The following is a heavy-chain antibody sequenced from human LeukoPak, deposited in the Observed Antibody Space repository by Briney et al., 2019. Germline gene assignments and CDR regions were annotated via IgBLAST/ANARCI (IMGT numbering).Heavy chain of an antibody. D-gene: IGHD5-18*01. CDR3: ARGNRGSGYSYGDLGY. Sequence: GGSLRLSCAASGFTFSSYAMSWVRQAPGKGLEWVSAISGSGGSTYYADSVKGRFTISRDNSKNTLYLQMNSLRAEDTAVYYCARGNRGSGYSYGDLGYWGQGTLVTVSS. J-gene: IGHJ4*02. CDR1: GFTFSSYA. CDR2: ISGSGGST. V-gene: IGHV3-23*01.